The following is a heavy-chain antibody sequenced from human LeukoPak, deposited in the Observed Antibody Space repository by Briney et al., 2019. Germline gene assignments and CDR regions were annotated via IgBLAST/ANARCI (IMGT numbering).Heavy chain of an antibody. J-gene: IGHJ6*04. CDR3: ASRPNIVVVPAAMIGDYYGMDV. Sequence: SVKVSCKASGGTFSSYAISWVRQAPGQELEWMGGIIPIFGTANYAQKFQGRVTITADESTSTAYMELSSLRSEDTAVYYCASRPNIVVVPAAMIGDYYGMDVWGKGTTVTVSS. CDR1: GGTFSSYA. CDR2: IIPIFGTA. V-gene: IGHV1-69*13. D-gene: IGHD2-2*01.